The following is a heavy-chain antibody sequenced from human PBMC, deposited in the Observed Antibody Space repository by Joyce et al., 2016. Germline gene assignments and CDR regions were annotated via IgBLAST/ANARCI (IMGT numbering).Heavy chain of an antibody. V-gene: IGHV4-4*02. Sequence: QVQLQESGPGLVKPSGTLSLTCAVSGGVISSSNWWSWVRQSPGKGLEWIGEIYHSWKTDDNPSLKSRVTISVDKSKNQVSLSLSSVTAADTAVYYCARAAIGMGTYYFQHWGQGTLVTVSS. CDR3: ARAAIGMGTYYFQH. CDR2: IYHSWKT. J-gene: IGHJ4*02. D-gene: IGHD1-7*01. CDR1: GGVISSSNW.